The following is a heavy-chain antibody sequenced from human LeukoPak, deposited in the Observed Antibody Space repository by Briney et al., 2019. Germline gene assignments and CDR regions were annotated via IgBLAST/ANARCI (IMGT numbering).Heavy chain of an antibody. Sequence: GGSLRLSCAASGFTFRSNTMSWVRQAPGRGLEWVSAISGSGGSTYYADSVKGRFTISRDNSKNTLYLQMNSLRAEDTAVYYCAKDLETWIQLWTFDYWGQGTLVTVSS. V-gene: IGHV3-23*01. CDR2: ISGSGGST. J-gene: IGHJ4*02. CDR3: AKDLETWIQLWTFDY. CDR1: GFTFRSNT. D-gene: IGHD5-18*01.